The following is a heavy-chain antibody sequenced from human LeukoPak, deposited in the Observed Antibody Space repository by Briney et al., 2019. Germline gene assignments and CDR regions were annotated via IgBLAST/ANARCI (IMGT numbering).Heavy chain of an antibody. CDR3: ARHSVYDFWSGYYPLYDY. CDR2: IYPGDSDT. Sequence: GESLKISCKGSGYSFTSYWIGWVRQMPGKGLEWMGIIYPGDSDTRYSPSFQGQVTISVDKSISTAYLQWSSLKASDTAMYYCARHSVYDFWSGYYPLYDYWGQGTLVTVSS. CDR1: GYSFTSYW. V-gene: IGHV5-51*01. J-gene: IGHJ4*02. D-gene: IGHD3-3*01.